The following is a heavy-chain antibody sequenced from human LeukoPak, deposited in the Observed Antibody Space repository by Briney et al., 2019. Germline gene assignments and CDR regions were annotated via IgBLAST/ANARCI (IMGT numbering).Heavy chain of an antibody. Sequence: GESLKISCKGSGYSFTSYWIGWVRQMPGKSLEWMGIIYLGDSETRYSPSFQGQVTISADKSISTAHLQRSSLKASDTAMYFCARRAYDAFDMWGQGTMVTVSS. CDR1: GYSFTSYW. D-gene: IGHD2-21*01. J-gene: IGHJ3*02. CDR2: IYLGDSET. CDR3: ARRAYDAFDM. V-gene: IGHV5-51*01.